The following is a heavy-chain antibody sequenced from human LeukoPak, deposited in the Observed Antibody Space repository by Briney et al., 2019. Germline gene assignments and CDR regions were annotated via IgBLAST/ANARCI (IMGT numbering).Heavy chain of an antibody. J-gene: IGHJ6*03. CDR2: IKQDGSET. CDR1: GFTLDRYW. V-gene: IGHV3-7*01. CDR3: ARPPRVDTPWHCMDV. D-gene: IGHD2-2*01. Sequence: GGSLRLSCEVSGFTLDRYWMSWVRQAPGKGLEWVANIKQDGSETHYVDSVKGRFTISRDNAKNSLYLQMNSLRVEDTAEYYCARPPRVDTPWHCMDVWGKGTTVIVS.